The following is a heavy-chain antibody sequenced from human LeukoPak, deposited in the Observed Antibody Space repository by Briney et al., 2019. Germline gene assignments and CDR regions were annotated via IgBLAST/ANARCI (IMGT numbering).Heavy chain of an antibody. CDR2: ISGSGGST. J-gene: IGHJ4*02. D-gene: IGHD6-19*01. CDR3: ALASRSGWRGVFDS. Sequence: GGSLRLSCAASGFTFSSYAMSWVRQAPGKGLEWVSAISGSGGSTYYADSVKGRFTISRDNSKNTLYLQMNSLRADDTGVYYCALASRSGWRGVFDSWGQGILVTVSS. CDR1: GFTFSSYA. V-gene: IGHV3-23*01.